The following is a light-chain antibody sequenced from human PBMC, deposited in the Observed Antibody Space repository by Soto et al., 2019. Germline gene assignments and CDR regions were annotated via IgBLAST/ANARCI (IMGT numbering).Light chain of an antibody. CDR1: QSISNY. Sequence: DIHMTQSPSSLSASVGDRFTITCRASQSISNYLNWYQQKPGKAPNLLIYIASNLHSGVPSRFSGSGSGTDFTLTISSLQPEDFATYYCQQSYSNQYTFGQGTKVDIK. CDR2: IAS. V-gene: IGKV1-39*01. J-gene: IGKJ2*01. CDR3: QQSYSNQYT.